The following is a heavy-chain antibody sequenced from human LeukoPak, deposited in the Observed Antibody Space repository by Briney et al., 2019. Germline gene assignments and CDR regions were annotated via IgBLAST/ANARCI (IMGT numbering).Heavy chain of an antibody. Sequence: SGGSLRLSCAASGFTFDDYAMHWVRQAPGKGLEWVSGISWNSGSIGYADSVRGRFTISRDNAKNSLYLQMNSLRAEDTAVYYCARGEGVLRYFDWLSPFDYWGQGTLVTVSS. CDR1: GFTFDDYA. V-gene: IGHV3-9*01. CDR3: ARGEGVLRYFDWLSPFDY. J-gene: IGHJ4*02. D-gene: IGHD3-9*01. CDR2: ISWNSGSI.